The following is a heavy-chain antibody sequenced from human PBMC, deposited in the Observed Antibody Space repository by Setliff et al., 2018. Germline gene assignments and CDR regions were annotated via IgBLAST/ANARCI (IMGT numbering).Heavy chain of an antibody. Sequence: PGGSLRLSCAASGFTFSSYNMNWVRQAPGKGLEWVSYISSSGSTIYYADSVKGRFTISRDNAKSSLYLQMNSLRAEDTAVYYCARDRYCSSASCYATQYNWFDPWGQGTLVTVSS. V-gene: IGHV3-48*01. CDR1: GFTFSSYN. J-gene: IGHJ5*02. D-gene: IGHD2-2*01. CDR3: ARDRYCSSASCYATQYNWFDP. CDR2: ISSSGSTI.